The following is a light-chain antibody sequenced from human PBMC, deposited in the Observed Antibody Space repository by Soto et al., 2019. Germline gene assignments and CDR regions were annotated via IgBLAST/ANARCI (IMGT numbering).Light chain of an antibody. V-gene: IGLV2-14*01. CDR3: SSYTSSSTLV. J-gene: IGLJ1*01. CDR1: SSDVGGYNY. CDR2: EVS. Sequence: QSALTQPASVSGSPGQSITISCTGTSSDVGGYNYVSWYQQHPGKAPKLMIYEVSNRPSGVSNRFSGSKSGNTASLTISGLQADDESDYYCSSYTSSSTLVFGTVTKLTVL.